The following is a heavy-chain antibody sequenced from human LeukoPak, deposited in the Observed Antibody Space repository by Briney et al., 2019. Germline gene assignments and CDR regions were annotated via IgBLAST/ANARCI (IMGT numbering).Heavy chain of an antibody. J-gene: IGHJ4*02. V-gene: IGHV3-74*01. D-gene: IGHD3-22*01. CDR1: GFTFSSYW. CDR2: INSDGSST. Sequence: GGSLRLSCAASGFTFSSYWMHWVRQAPGKGLVWVSRINSDGSSTSYADSVKGRFTISRDNSKNTLYLQMNSLRAEDTAVYYCARYYYGSSGYYSPLDYWGQGTLVTVSS. CDR3: ARYYYGSSGYYSPLDY.